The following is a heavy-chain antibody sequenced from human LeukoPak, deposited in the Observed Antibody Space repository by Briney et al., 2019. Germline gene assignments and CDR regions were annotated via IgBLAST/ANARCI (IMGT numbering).Heavy chain of an antibody. V-gene: IGHV1-18*01. CDR2: ISAYNGNT. CDR3: SLGYCSSTSCYVFDY. CDR1: VYTFTSYG. D-gene: IGHD2-2*01. Sequence: ASVKVSCKASVYTFTSYGISWVRQAPGQGLEWMGWISAYNGNTNYAQKLQGRVTMTTDTSTSTAYMELRSLRSDDTAVYYCSLGYCSSTSCYVFDYWGQGTLVTVSS. J-gene: IGHJ4*02.